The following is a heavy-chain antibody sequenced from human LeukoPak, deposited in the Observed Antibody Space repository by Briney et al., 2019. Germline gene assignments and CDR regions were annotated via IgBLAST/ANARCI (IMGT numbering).Heavy chain of an antibody. J-gene: IGHJ6*04. CDR3: ARDPLRAALSLGV. CDR1: GYTFTSYY. Sequence: ASVKVSCKASGYTFTSYYMHWVRQAPGQGLEWMGTINPSGGSTSYAQKFQGRVTMTRDTSTSTVHMELSSLRSEDTAVYYCARDPLRAALSLGVWGKGTTVTVSS. D-gene: IGHD6-6*01. CDR2: INPSGGST. V-gene: IGHV1-46*03.